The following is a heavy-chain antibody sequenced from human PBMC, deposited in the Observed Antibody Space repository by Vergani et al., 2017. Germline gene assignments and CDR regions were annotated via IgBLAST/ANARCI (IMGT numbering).Heavy chain of an antibody. CDR3: ARHVTYYYGSGSYYTSLNYGMDV. J-gene: IGHJ6*02. V-gene: IGHV3-48*01. CDR2: ISSSSSTI. CDR1: GFTFSSYS. Sequence: EVQLVESGGGLVQPGGSLRLSCAASGFTFSSYSMNWVRQAPGKGLEWVSYISSSSSTIYYADSVKGRFTISRDNAKNSLYLQMNSLRAEDTAVYYCARHVTYYYGSGSYYTSLNYGMDVWGQGTTVTVSS. D-gene: IGHD3-10*01.